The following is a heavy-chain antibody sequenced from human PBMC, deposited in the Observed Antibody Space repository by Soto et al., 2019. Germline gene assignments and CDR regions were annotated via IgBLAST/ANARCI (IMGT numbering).Heavy chain of an antibody. J-gene: IGHJ4*02. CDR2: IIPIFGTA. CDR3: SRGGEQWLVFYFDY. V-gene: IGHV1-69*01. Sequence: QVQLVQSGAEVKKPGSSVKVSCKASGGTFSSYAISWVRQAPGPGLEWMGGIIPIFGTANYAQKFQGRVTITAGDSTSPAYMGLSSLRSEDTAVYYCSRGGEQWLVFYFDYWGQGTLVTVSS. CDR1: GGTFSSYA. D-gene: IGHD6-19*01.